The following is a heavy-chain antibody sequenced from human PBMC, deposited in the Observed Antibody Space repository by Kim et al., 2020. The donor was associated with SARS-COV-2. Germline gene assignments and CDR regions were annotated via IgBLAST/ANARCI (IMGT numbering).Heavy chain of an antibody. CDR3: AKDQDYYGSGTYIDF. CDR1: KFTFSSYA. V-gene: IGHV3-23*01. Sequence: GGSLRLSCATSKFTFSSYALTWVRQAPGKGLEWVSSISGSGTTTYYADSVKGRFTISRDNSRDTVYLQMNSLRAEDTAIYYCAKDQDYYGSGTYIDFWGQGTLVTASS. CDR2: ISGSGTTT. D-gene: IGHD3-10*01. J-gene: IGHJ4*02.